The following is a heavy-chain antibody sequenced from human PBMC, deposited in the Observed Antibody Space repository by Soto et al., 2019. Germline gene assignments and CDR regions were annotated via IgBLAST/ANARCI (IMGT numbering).Heavy chain of an antibody. D-gene: IGHD6-13*01. CDR1: GFTFSSYA. CDR3: ARDLLVRGDY. CDR2: ISYDGSNK. J-gene: IGHJ4*02. V-gene: IGHV3-30-3*01. Sequence: GGSLRLSCAASGFTFSSYAMHWVRQAPGKGLEWVAVISYDGSNKYYADSVKGRFTISRDNSKNTLYLQMNSLRAEDTAVYYCARDLLVRGDYWGQGTLVTVSS.